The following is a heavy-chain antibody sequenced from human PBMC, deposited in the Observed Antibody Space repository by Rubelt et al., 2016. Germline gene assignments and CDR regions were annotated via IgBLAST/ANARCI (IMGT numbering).Heavy chain of an antibody. CDR2: INHSGST. V-gene: IGHV4-34*01. Sequence: QVQLQESGPGLVKPSETLSLTCAVYGGSFSGYYWSWIRQPPGKGLEWIGEINHSGSTNYNPSLKSRVTISVDTSKNQFSLKLGVGTAADTAVDDCARGELIVVAHDAFDIWGHGTMVTVSS. CDR1: GGSFSGYY. CDR3: ARGELIVVAHDAFDI. D-gene: IGHD3-22*01. J-gene: IGHJ3*02.